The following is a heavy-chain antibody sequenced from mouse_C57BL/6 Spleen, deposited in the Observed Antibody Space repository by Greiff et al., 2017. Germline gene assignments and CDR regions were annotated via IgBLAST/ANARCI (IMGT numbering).Heavy chain of an antibody. Sequence: VQLQQSGPELVKPGASVKMSCKASGYTFTDYNMHWVKQRPGKGLEWIGYINPNNGGTSYNQKFKGKATLTVNKSSSTAYMELRSLTSEDSAVYYCARKYYYGRIDYFDYWGQGTTLTVSS. CDR2: INPNNGGT. V-gene: IGHV1-22*01. CDR1: GYTFTDYN. CDR3: ARKYYYGRIDYFDY. D-gene: IGHD1-1*01. J-gene: IGHJ2*01.